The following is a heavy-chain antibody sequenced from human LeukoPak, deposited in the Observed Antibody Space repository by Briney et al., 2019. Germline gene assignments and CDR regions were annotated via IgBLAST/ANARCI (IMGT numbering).Heavy chain of an antibody. Sequence: GGSLRLSCAASGFTFSNYAMSWVRQAPGRGLEWVSTIDGSNTNTYYADSVKGRFTISRDNSKNTLYLQINSLRAEDTALYFCAKGGFRGDCNAGSCYPFDPWGQGTLVTVSS. V-gene: IGHV3-23*01. D-gene: IGHD2-15*01. J-gene: IGHJ5*02. CDR1: GFTFSNYA. CDR3: AKGGFRGDCNAGSCYPFDP. CDR2: IDGSNTNT.